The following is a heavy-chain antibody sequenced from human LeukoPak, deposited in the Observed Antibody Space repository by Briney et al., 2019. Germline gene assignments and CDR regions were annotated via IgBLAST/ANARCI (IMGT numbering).Heavy chain of an antibody. CDR2: IFNNGDT. V-gene: IGHV4-61*08. Sequence: SETLSLTCTVSGGSISSGGYYWSWIRQPPGKGLEWVGCIFNNGDTKYNPSLKSRVSISVDTSNSQLSLKLNSVTAADAAVYYCASQVAGSSSQNWGQGTLVTVSS. CDR1: GGSISSGGYY. CDR3: ASQVAGSSSQN. J-gene: IGHJ4*02. D-gene: IGHD6-13*01.